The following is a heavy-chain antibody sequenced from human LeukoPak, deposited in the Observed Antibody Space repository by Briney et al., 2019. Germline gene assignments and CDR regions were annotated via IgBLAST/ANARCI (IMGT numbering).Heavy chain of an antibody. CDR3: ARWGAATNGGDFDY. CDR1: GFIFSDDN. CDR2: ISSGSSTI. V-gene: IGHV3-48*02. J-gene: IGHJ4*02. D-gene: IGHD2-15*01. Sequence: PGGSLRLSCAASGFIFSDDNMNWVRQALGKGLERVSYISSGSSTIYYADSVEGRFTISRDNAKNSLYLQMNSLTDEDTAVYYCARWGAATNGGDFDYWGQGTLVTVSS.